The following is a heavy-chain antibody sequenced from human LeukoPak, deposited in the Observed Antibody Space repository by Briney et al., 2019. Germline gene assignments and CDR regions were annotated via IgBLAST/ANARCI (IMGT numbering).Heavy chain of an antibody. V-gene: IGHV3-30-3*01. CDR3: ARGRYYMDY. Sequence: PAGSLRLSCAVSGFTFSTYTMHWVRQAPGKGLEWVALISSDGNNKDYADSVKGRYTISRDNSKNTLYLQMNSLRGEDTALYFCARGRYYMDYWGQGTLVTVSS. CDR2: ISSDGNNK. J-gene: IGHJ4*02. CDR1: GFTFSTYT.